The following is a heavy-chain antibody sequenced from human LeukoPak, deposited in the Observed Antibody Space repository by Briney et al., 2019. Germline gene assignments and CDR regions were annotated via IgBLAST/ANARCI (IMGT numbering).Heavy chain of an antibody. CDR1: GGSISSYY. V-gene: IGHV4-59*12. CDR3: ARDRGDKVRGDNWFDP. CDR2: IYYSGST. D-gene: IGHD3-10*01. Sequence: PSETLSLTCTVSGGSISSYYWSWIRQPPGKGLEWIGYIYYSGSTNYNPSLKSRVTISVDTSKNQFSLKLSSVTAADTAVYYCARDRGDKVRGDNWFDPWGQGTLVTVSS. J-gene: IGHJ5*02.